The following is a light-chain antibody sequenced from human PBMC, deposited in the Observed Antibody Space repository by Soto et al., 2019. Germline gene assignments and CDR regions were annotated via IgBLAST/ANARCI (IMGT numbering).Light chain of an antibody. CDR2: WAC. V-gene: IGKV4-1*01. Sequence: DIVMTQSPDSLAVSLGERATINCKSSQSILYSSNNKNYLAWYQQKPGQPPKLRIYWACTRDSGFRNRFSGSESGTAFPLTISAAQAAYFADYYYQQSSDAPQTFGQGTKMDIK. CDR1: QSILYSSNNKNY. CDR3: QQSSDAPQT. J-gene: IGKJ1*01.